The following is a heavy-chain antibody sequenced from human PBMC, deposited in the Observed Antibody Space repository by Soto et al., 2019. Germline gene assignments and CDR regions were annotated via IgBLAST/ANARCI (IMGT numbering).Heavy chain of an antibody. CDR3: AKGXSYYYYYGVDV. J-gene: IGHJ6*02. V-gene: IGHV3-23*01. Sequence: EVQLLESGGGLVQPGGSLRLSCAASXXTXSXXAMGWVRQAXGKGLXWVSDIIDSGGSTYYADSVKGRFTISRDNSKSTLYLQMNSLRAEDTALYYXAKGXSYYYYYGVDVWGQGTTVTVSS. CDR2: IIDSGGST. CDR1: XXTXSXXA.